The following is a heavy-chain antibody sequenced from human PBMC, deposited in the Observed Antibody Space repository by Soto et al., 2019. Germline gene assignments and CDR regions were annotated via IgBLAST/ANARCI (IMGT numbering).Heavy chain of an antibody. V-gene: IGHV3-30-3*01. D-gene: IGHD2-15*01. J-gene: IGHJ4*02. Sequence: QVQLVESGGGVVQPGRSLRLSCAASGFTFSSYAMHWVRQAPGKGLEWVAVISYDGSKKYYADSVKGRFTISRDNSKNTLYLQMNSLRAEDTAVYYCARCSGGSCPFDYWGQGTLVTVSS. CDR1: GFTFSSYA. CDR2: ISYDGSKK. CDR3: ARCSGGSCPFDY.